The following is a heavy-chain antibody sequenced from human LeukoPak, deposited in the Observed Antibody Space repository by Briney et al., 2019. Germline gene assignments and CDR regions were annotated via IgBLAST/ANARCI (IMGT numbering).Heavy chain of an antibody. CDR1: GYTFTGYY. Sequence: GASVKVSCKASGYTFTGYYMHWVRQAPGQGLEWMGWINPNSGGTNYAQKFQGRVTMTRDTPISTAYMELSRLRSDDTAVYYCARRRRNCGGDCYSDYWGQGTLVTVSS. V-gene: IGHV1-2*02. D-gene: IGHD2-21*02. CDR3: ARRRRNCGGDCYSDY. CDR2: INPNSGGT. J-gene: IGHJ4*02.